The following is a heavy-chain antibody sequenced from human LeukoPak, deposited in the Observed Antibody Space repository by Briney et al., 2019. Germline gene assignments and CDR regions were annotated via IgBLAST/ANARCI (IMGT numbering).Heavy chain of an antibody. J-gene: IGHJ6*02. CDR1: GFTFSSYW. V-gene: IGHV3-7*01. D-gene: IGHD6-6*01. CDR2: IKQDGSEK. Sequence: PTGGSLRLSCAASGFTFSSYWMSWVRQAPGKGLEWVANIKQDGSEKYYVDSVKGRFTISRDNAKNSLYLQMNSLRAEDTAVYYCARVPSDSSSSGLYYYYGMDVWGQGTTVTVSS. CDR3: ARVPSDSSSSGLYYYYGMDV.